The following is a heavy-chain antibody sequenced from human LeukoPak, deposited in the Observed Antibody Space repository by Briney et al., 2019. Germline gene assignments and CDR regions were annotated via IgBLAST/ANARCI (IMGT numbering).Heavy chain of an antibody. Sequence: GGSLRLPCAASGFTFATYGMSWVRQAPGKGLEWVSVAGDSAATTHYADSVKGRFFISRDNSKNTVHLQMNNLRAEDTAVYYCAKDSFTVVRGVGSDDGFAVWGQGTMVIVSS. CDR1: GFTFATYG. D-gene: IGHD3-10*01. J-gene: IGHJ3*01. CDR2: AGDSAATT. V-gene: IGHV3-23*01. CDR3: AKDSFTVVRGVGSDDGFAV.